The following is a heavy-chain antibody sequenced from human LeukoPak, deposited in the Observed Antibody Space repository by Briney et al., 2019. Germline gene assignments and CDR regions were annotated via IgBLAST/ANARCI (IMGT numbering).Heavy chain of an antibody. V-gene: IGHV4-39*07. Sequence: PSETLSLTCTVSGGSISSSDYYWGWIRQPPGKGLEWIGSIYYSVTTYYNPSLKSRVTISVDTSKNQFSLKLSSVTAADTAVYYCAREGSGSYPDYWGQGTLVTVSS. D-gene: IGHD1-26*01. CDR2: IYYSVTT. J-gene: IGHJ4*02. CDR3: AREGSGSYPDY. CDR1: GGSISSSDYY.